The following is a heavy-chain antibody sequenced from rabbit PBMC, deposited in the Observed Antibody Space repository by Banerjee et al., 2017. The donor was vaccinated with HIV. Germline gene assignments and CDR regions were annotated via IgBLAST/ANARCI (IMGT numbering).Heavy chain of an antibody. D-gene: IGHD6-1*01. V-gene: IGHV1S40*01. CDR3: ARGYTDTYATYEYAYFNL. CDR2: IYAGGSGST. J-gene: IGHJ4*01. Sequence: QSLEESGGDLVKPGASLTLTCTASGFSFSSSYWICWVRQAPGKGLEWIACIYAGGSGSTYYASWAKGRFTISKTSSTTVTLQMTSLTAADTATYFCARGYTDTYATYEYAYFNLWGQGTLVTVS. CDR1: GFSFSSSYW.